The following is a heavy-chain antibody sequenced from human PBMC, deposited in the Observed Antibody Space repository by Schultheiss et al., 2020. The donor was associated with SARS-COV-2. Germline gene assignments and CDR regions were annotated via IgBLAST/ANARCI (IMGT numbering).Heavy chain of an antibody. CDR2: ISAYNGNT. J-gene: IGHJ4*02. V-gene: IGHV1-18*01. CDR3: AYSGYDEPGYFDY. D-gene: IGHD5-12*01. CDR1: GYTFTTYG. Sequence: ASVKVSCKASGYTFTTYGISWVRQAPGQGLEWMGWISAYNGNTNYAQKFQGRVTITADESTSTAYMELSSLRSEDTAVYYCAYSGYDEPGYFDYWGQGTLVTVSS.